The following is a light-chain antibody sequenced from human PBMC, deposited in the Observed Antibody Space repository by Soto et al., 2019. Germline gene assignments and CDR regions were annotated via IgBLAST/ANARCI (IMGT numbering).Light chain of an antibody. J-gene: IGLJ1*01. CDR2: GNT. CDR1: SSYIGAGYD. Sequence: QSVLTQPPSVSGAPGQRVTISCTGSSSYIGAGYDVHWYQQLPGAAPKLLFYGNTNRPSGVPDRFSGSKSGTSASLAITGLQAEDEADYYCQSYDSSLSGYDFGTGTKLTVL. CDR3: QSYDSSLSGYD. V-gene: IGLV1-40*01.